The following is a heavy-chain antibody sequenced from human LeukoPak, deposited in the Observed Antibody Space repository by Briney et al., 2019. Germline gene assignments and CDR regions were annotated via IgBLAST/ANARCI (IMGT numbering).Heavy chain of an antibody. CDR2: ISSRSSTM. D-gene: IGHD3-3*02. Sequence: GGSLRLSCEASGFIFSSYSMNWVRQAPGKGLEWVSYISSRSSTMYYADSVKGRFTIPRENAKKSLYLQMNSLRDEDTAVYYCARDASLATIRIEYWGQGTLVTVSS. J-gene: IGHJ4*02. CDR3: ARDASLATIRIEY. V-gene: IGHV3-48*02. CDR1: GFIFSSYS.